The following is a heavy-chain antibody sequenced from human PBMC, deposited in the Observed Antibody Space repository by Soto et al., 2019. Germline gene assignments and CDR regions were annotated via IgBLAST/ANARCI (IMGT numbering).Heavy chain of an antibody. CDR2: ISWDGGST. CDR1: GFTFDDYA. CDR3: AKDASYSSPFYYYYGMDV. D-gene: IGHD6-13*01. V-gene: IGHV3-43D*03. J-gene: IGHJ6*02. Sequence: GGSLRLSCAASGFTFDDYAMHWVRQAPGKGLEWVSLISWDGGSTYYADSVKGRFTISRDNSKNSLYLQMNSLRAEDTALYYCAKDASYSSPFYYYYGMDVWGQGTTVTVSS.